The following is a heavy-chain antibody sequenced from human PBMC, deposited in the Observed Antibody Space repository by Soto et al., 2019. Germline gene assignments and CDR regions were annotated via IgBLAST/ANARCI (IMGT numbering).Heavy chain of an antibody. CDR1: GFTFSSYA. V-gene: IGHV3-23*04. Sequence: EHLVQSGGGLVQPGGSLRLSCAASGFTFSSYAMRWVRQAPGKGLEWVSAISINGQGINYADSVRGRFTISRDNSRNTMFLHMDSLRAEDTAVYYCAKDRAYPRDYFHYWGQGTLVTVSS. CDR2: ISINGQGI. CDR3: AKDRAYPRDYFHY. J-gene: IGHJ4*02.